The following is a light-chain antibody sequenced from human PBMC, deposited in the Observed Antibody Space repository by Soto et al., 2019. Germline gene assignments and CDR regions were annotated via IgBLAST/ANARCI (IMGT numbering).Light chain of an antibody. CDR3: LQDYNYPWT. V-gene: IGKV1-6*01. Sequence: AIQMTQSPSSLSASVGDRVTITCRASQGIRNDLGWYQQKPGKAPKLLISAASSLQSGVPSRFSGSGPGTDFTLTISSLQPEDFAPYYCLQDYNYPWTFGQGTKVEIK. J-gene: IGKJ1*01. CDR2: AAS. CDR1: QGIRND.